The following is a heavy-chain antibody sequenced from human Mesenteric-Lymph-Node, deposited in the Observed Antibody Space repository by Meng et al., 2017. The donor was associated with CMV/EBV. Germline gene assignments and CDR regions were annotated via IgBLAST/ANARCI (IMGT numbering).Heavy chain of an antibody. D-gene: IGHD3-22*01. Sequence: YYMSWIRQAPGKGLEWVSYISSSSSYTNYADSVKGRFTISRDNAKNSLYLQMNSLRAEDTAVYYCARVGRHHSTYYYDSSGPYYFDYWGQGTLVTVSS. V-gene: IGHV3-11*06. CDR3: ARVGRHHSTYYYDSSGPYYFDY. CDR2: ISSSSSYT. CDR1: YY. J-gene: IGHJ4*02.